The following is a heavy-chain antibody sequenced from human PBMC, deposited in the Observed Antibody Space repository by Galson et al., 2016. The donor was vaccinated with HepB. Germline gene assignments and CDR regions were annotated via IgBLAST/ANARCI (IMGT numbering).Heavy chain of an antibody. CDR3: ARVGIGSSWYFDY. CDR2: ISGGNT. CDR1: GFTFSTFW. V-gene: IGHV3-23*01. J-gene: IGHJ4*02. Sequence: SLRLSCAASGFTFSTFWMTWVRQAPGKGLEWVSLISGGNTYYADSVRGRFTISRDNSKNTLYLQMNSLRAEDTAVYYCARVGIGSSWYFDYWGQGTLVTVSS. D-gene: IGHD6-13*01.